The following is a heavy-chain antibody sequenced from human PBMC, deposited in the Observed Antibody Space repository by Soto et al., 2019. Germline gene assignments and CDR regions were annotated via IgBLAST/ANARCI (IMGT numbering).Heavy chain of an antibody. CDR3: AADPGIVGATPGY. CDR2: IVVGSGNT. Sequence: SVKVSCKASGFTFTSSAVQWVRQARGQRLEWIGWIVVGSGNTNYAQKLQERVTITRDMSTSTAYMELSSLSSEDTVVYYCAADPGIVGATPGYWGQGTLVTVSS. CDR1: GFTFTSSA. V-gene: IGHV1-58*01. D-gene: IGHD1-26*01. J-gene: IGHJ4*02.